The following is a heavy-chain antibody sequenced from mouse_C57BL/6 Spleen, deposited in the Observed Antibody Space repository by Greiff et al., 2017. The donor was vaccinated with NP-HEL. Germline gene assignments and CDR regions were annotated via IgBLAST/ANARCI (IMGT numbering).Heavy chain of an antibody. CDR2: ISYSGST. CDR3: ARDYGSLYWYFDV. D-gene: IGHD1-1*01. Sequence: DVQLQESGPGMVKPSQSLSLTCTVTGYSITSGYDWHWIRHFPGNKLEWMGYISYSGSTNYNPSLKCRISFTLDTSKNQFFLKLNSVTTEDTATYYCARDYGSLYWYFDVWGTGTTVTVSS. CDR1: GYSITSGYD. V-gene: IGHV3-1*01. J-gene: IGHJ1*03.